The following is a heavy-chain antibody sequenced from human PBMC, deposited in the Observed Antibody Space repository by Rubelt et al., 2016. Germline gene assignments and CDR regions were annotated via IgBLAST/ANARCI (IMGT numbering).Heavy chain of an antibody. D-gene: IGHD6-13*01. CDR3: ARDLRYSGSRPY. J-gene: IGHJ4*02. V-gene: IGHV4-59*12. CDR2: IYYSGTT. Sequence: QVQLQESGPGLVKPSETLSLTCTVSGGSISNYYWSWIRQPPGKGLEWIGSIYYSGTTYYNPSLKSRVTISVDTSKNQFSLKLSSVTAADTAVYYCARDLRYSGSRPYWGQGALVTVSS. CDR1: GGSISNYY.